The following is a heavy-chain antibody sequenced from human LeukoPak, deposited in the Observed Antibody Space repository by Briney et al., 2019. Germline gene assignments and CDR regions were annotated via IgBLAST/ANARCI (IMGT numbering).Heavy chain of an antibody. CDR1: GGSISSYY. J-gene: IGHJ5*02. Sequence: SETLSLTCTVSGGSISSYYWSWIRQPAGKGLEWIGRIYTSGSTNYNPSLKSRVTISVDTSKNQFSLKLSSVTAADTAVYYCARHTGYSGYDWFDPWGQGTLVTVSS. CDR2: IYTSGST. CDR3: ARHTGYSGYDWFDP. D-gene: IGHD5-12*01. V-gene: IGHV4-4*07.